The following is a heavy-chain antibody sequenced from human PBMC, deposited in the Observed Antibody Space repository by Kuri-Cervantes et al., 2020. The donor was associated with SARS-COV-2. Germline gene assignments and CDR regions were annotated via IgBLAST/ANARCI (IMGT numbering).Heavy chain of an antibody. CDR3: AREGDYGL. D-gene: IGHD4-17*01. V-gene: IGHV3-66*02. Sequence: GGSLRLSCEASGFSVSRNYLSWVRQAPGKGLEWVSVLHPDGVTHYAAFVKGRFTISRDNSKNTLFLQMTSLRPDDTAMYFCAREGDYGLWGRGTLVTVSS. CDR2: LHPDGVT. J-gene: IGHJ4*02. CDR1: GFSVSRNY.